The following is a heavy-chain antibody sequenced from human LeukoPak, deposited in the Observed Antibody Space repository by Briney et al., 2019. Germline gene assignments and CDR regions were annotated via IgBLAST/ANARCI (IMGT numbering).Heavy chain of an antibody. J-gene: IGHJ4*02. CDR2: ISGSGGNT. CDR3: AKGDYDYVWGTPNY. D-gene: IGHD3-16*01. Sequence: GGSLRLSCVVSGFTLSSRWMMWVRQAPGEGLEWVSAISGSGGNTYYADSVKGRFTISRDNSKNTLYLQMNSLRAEDTAVYYCAKGDYDYVWGTPNYWGQGTLVTVSS. CDR1: GFTLSSRW. V-gene: IGHV3-23*01.